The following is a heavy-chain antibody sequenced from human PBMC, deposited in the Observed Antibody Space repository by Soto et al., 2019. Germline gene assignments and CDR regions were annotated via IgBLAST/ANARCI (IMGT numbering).Heavy chain of an antibody. D-gene: IGHD3-22*01. V-gene: IGHV1-69*13. Sequence: GASVKVSCKASGGTFSSYAISWVRQAPGQGLEWMGGIIPIFGTANYAQKFQGRVTITADESTSTAYMELSSLRSEDTAVYYCARGHSRGYYDSSGYYPFDYWGQGTLVTVSS. J-gene: IGHJ4*02. CDR3: ARGHSRGYYDSSGYYPFDY. CDR2: IIPIFGTA. CDR1: GGTFSSYA.